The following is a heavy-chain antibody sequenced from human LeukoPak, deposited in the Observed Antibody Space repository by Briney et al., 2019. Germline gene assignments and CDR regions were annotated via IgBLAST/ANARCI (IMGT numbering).Heavy chain of an antibody. CDR1: GFTFSSYA. J-gene: IGHJ4*02. V-gene: IGHV3-23*01. D-gene: IGHD3-22*01. CDR3: PNSPVYDSRGYKVY. CDR2: ISGSGGST. Sequence: PGGSLRLSCAASGFTFSSYAMSWVRQGPGKGLEWVSAISGSGGSTYYADSVKGRFTISRDNSKNTLHLQMNSLRAEATAVYYCPNSPVYDSRGYKVYWGQGTLVTVSS.